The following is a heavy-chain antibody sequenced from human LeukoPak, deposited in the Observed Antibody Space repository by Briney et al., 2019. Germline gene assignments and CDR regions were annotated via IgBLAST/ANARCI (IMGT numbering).Heavy chain of an antibody. D-gene: IGHD3-3*01. CDR2: INPNSGGT. Sequence: ASVKVSCKASGYTFTGYYMHWVRQAPGQGLEWMGWINPNSGGTNYAQKLQGRVTMTTDTSTSTAYMELRSLRSDDTAVYYCARGGPEYDFWSGYYSDWGQGTLVTVSS. CDR3: ARGGPEYDFWSGYYSD. V-gene: IGHV1-2*02. CDR1: GYTFTGYY. J-gene: IGHJ4*02.